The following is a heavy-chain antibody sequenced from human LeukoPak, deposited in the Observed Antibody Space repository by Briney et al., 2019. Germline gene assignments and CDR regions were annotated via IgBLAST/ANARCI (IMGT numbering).Heavy chain of an antibody. J-gene: IGHJ6*02. D-gene: IGHD6-6*01. CDR3: ARSYSSSGYYYYGMDL. Sequence: GSLRLSCVASGITSSNAWMNWVRQAPGKGLEWIGYIYYSGHTIYNSSLKSRVTISVDKSKNQFSLKLSSVTAADTAVYYCARSYSSSGYYYYGMDLWGQGTTVTVSS. CDR2: IYYSGHT. V-gene: IGHV4-59*01. CDR1: GITSSNAW.